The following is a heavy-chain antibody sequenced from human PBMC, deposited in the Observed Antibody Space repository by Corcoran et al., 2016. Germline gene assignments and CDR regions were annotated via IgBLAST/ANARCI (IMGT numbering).Heavy chain of an antibody. J-gene: IGHJ6*02. Sequence: QVQLQESGPGLVKPSETLSLTCTVSGGSISSNYWSWIRQPPGKRLEWIGYIYYSGSTNYNPSLKSRVTISLETSKKQIYLKLSSVTAADTAVYYCARERSLGYRGAMDVWGQGTTVTVS. CDR3: ARERSLGYRGAMDV. CDR1: GGSISSNY. V-gene: IGHV4-59*01. CDR2: IYYSGST. D-gene: IGHD2-15*01.